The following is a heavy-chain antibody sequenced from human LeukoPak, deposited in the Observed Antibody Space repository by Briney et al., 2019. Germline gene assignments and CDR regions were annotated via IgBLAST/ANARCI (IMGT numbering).Heavy chain of an antibody. CDR3: AGRASGSFNGFDP. CDR1: GFTVSGNY. J-gene: IGHJ5*02. D-gene: IGHD1-26*01. Sequence: PGGSLRLSCAASGFTVSGNYMSWVRQAPGKGLEWVSVIYSGGSTYYADSVKGRFTISRDNSKNTLYLQMNSLRAEDTAVYYCAGRASGSFNGFDPWGQGTLVTVSS. CDR2: IYSGGST. V-gene: IGHV3-53*01.